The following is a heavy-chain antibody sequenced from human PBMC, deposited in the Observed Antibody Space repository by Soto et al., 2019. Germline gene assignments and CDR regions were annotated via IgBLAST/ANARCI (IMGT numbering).Heavy chain of an antibody. Sequence: KPSETLSLTCTVSGGSISSGDYYWSWIRQPPGKGLEWIGYIYYRGSTYYNPSLKSRVTISVDTSKNQFSLMLGSVTAADTAVYYCARDYTRDGYNPPYFDYWGQGTLVTVSS. CDR2: IYYRGST. CDR1: GGSISSGDYY. V-gene: IGHV4-30-4*01. D-gene: IGHD5-12*01. J-gene: IGHJ4*02. CDR3: ARDYTRDGYNPPYFDY.